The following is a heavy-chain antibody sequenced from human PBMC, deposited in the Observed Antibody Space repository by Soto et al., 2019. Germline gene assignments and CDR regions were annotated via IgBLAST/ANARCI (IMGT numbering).Heavy chain of an antibody. CDR3: ERYRPSDSSGYYFKYYYGMDV. CDR1: GYTFTSYG. J-gene: IGHJ6*02. D-gene: IGHD3-22*01. Sequence: ASVKVSCKASGYTFTSYGISWVRQAPGQGLEWMGWISAYNGNTNYAQKLQGRVTMTTDTSTSTAYMELRSLRSDDTAVYYCERYRPSDSSGYYFKYYYGMDVWGQGTTVTVSS. CDR2: ISAYNGNT. V-gene: IGHV1-18*04.